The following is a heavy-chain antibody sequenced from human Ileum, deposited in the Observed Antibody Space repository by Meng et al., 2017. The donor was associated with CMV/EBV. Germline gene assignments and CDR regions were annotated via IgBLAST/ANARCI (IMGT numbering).Heavy chain of an antibody. Sequence: CQASGYTFTAYYIPRVRQAPGHGLEWMGRINPNSGGTDYAQKFQGRVTMTRDTSISTAYMDLTWLRSDDTAVYYCARGGERGHQTLDPWGQGALVTVSS. CDR2: INPNSGGT. D-gene: IGHD1-1*01. J-gene: IGHJ5*02. CDR3: ARGGERGHQTLDP. CDR1: GYTFTAYY. V-gene: IGHV1-2*06.